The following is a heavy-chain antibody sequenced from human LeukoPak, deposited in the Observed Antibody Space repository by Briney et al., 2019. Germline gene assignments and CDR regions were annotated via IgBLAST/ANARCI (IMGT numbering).Heavy chain of an antibody. CDR1: GGSISSYY. CDR3: ARAPFAKQQLVPATYYMDV. V-gene: IGHV4-59*01. D-gene: IGHD6-13*01. Sequence: SETLSLTCTVSGGSISSYYWSWIRQPPGKGLEWIGYIYYSGGTNYNPSLKSRVTISVDTSKNQFSLKLSSVTAADTAVYYCARAPFAKQQLVPATYYMDVWGKGTTVTVSS. CDR2: IYYSGGT. J-gene: IGHJ6*03.